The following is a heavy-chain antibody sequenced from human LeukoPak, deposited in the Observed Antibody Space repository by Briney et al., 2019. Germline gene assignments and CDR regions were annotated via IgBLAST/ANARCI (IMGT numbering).Heavy chain of an antibody. D-gene: IGHD2/OR15-2a*01. CDR2: IVPVLGFT. CDR3: AREIGGGPYYFDY. V-gene: IGHV1-69*04. Sequence: ASVKVSCKGSRGTFSNDAINWVRQAPGQGLEWMGRIVPVLGFTNFPQNFEGRVTLTADTSTTTAYMELSSLTSDDTAVYYCAREIGGGPYYFDYWGQGTLVTVSS. CDR1: RGTFSNDA. J-gene: IGHJ4*02.